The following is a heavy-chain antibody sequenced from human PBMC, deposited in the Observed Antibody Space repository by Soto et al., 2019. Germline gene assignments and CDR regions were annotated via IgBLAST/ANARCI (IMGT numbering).Heavy chain of an antibody. V-gene: IGHV1-18*01. CDR1: GYTFTSYA. J-gene: IGHJ4*02. Sequence: QVQLVQSGAEVKKPGASVKVSCKASGYTFTSYAISWVRQAPGQGLEWMGWISTYSGSTDYAPNLQGRVSMTTDTSTTTAYMELRSLRSDDTAVYYCTRDRLHKTSSTTFDYWGQGALVTVSS. D-gene: IGHD6-6*01. CDR3: TRDRLHKTSSTTFDY. CDR2: ISTYSGST.